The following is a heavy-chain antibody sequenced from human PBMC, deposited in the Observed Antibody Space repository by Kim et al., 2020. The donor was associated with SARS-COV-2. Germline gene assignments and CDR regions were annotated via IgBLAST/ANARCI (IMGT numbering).Heavy chain of an antibody. J-gene: IGHJ3*02. CDR1: GFTFSDHY. Sequence: GGSLRLSCAASGFTFSDHYMDWVRQAPGKGLEWVGRTRNKANSYTTEYAASVKGRFTISRDDSKNSLYLQMNSLKTEDTAVYYCARLRYGGAFDIWGQGTMVTVSS. V-gene: IGHV3-72*01. CDR3: ARLRYGGAFDI. D-gene: IGHD4-17*01. CDR2: TRNKANSYTT.